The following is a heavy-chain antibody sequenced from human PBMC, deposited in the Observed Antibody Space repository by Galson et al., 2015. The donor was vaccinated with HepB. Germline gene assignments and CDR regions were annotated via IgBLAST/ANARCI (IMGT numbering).Heavy chain of an antibody. V-gene: IGHV3-15*01. Sequence: SLRLSCAASGFTFSNAWMSWVRQAPGKGLEWVGRIKTKIQDGTTDYAAPVKGRFIMSRDDSKNTLYLQMNSLKTEDTAVYYCTTGGGGFYYYGMDVWGQGTTVTVSS. CDR1: GFTFSNAW. J-gene: IGHJ6*02. CDR2: IKTKIQDGTT. D-gene: IGHD3-16*01. CDR3: TTGGGGFYYYGMDV.